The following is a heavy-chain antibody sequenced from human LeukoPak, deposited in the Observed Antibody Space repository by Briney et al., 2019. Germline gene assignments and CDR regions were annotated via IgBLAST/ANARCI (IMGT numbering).Heavy chain of an antibody. J-gene: IGHJ4*02. D-gene: IGHD2-21*02. V-gene: IGHV3-7*01. CDR3: AREDIVVVTATEPFDY. CDR1: GFTFSSYW. CDR2: IKQDGSEK. Sequence: PGGSLRLSCAASGFTFSSYWMSWVRQAPGKGLEWVANIKQDGSEKYYVDSVKGRFTISRDNAKNSLYLQMNSLRAEDTAVYYCAREDIVVVTATEPFDYWGQGTLVTVSS.